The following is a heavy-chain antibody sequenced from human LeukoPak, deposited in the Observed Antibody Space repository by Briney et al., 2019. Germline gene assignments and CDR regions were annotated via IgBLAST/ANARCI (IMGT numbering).Heavy chain of an antibody. CDR3: AKDVYDTGFDY. J-gene: IGHJ4*02. V-gene: IGHV3-9*01. Sequence: PGGSLRLSCAASGFTFDDYAMHWVRQAPGKGLEGVSGISWNSGSIGYADSVKGRFTISRDNAKNSLYLQMNSLRAEDTALYYCAKDVYDTGFDYWGQGTLVTVSS. D-gene: IGHD3-22*01. CDR2: ISWNSGSI. CDR1: GFTFDDYA.